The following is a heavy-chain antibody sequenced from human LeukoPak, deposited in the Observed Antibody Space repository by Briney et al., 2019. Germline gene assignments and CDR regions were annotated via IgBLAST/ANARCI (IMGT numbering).Heavy chain of an antibody. CDR2: IKNKADGGTT. CDR3: STGVRFT. D-gene: IGHD3-3*01. V-gene: IGHV3-15*01. CDR1: GFTFSDAW. J-gene: IGHJ3*01. Sequence: GGSLRLSCVASGFTFSDAWMNWVRQAPGKGPEWVGHIKNKADGGTTDYAAPVKGRFTISRDDSNDIVYLQMNSLKTEDTAVYYCSTGVRFTWGQGTKVTVSS.